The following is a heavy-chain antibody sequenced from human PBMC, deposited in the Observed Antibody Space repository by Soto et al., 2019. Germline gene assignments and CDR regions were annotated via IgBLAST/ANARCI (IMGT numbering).Heavy chain of an antibody. CDR2: ISSSSSTI. Sequence: EVQLVESGGGLVQPGGSLRLSCAASGFTFSSYSMNWVRQAPGKGLEWVSYISSSSSTIYYADSVKGRFTISRDNAKNSLFLQTNSLRDEDRAVYYCAREGYPIDYWGQGTLVTVSS. J-gene: IGHJ4*02. CDR1: GFTFSSYS. V-gene: IGHV3-48*02. CDR3: AREGYPIDY. D-gene: IGHD6-13*01.